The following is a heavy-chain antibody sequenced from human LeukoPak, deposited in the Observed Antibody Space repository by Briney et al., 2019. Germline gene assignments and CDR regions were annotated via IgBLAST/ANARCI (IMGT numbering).Heavy chain of an antibody. V-gene: IGHV1-2*02. D-gene: IGHD3-16*02. Sequence: GASVKVSCKASVYTFTGYYMHWVRQAPGQGLEWMGWINPNSGGTNYAQKFQGRVTMTRDTSISTAYMELSRLRSDDTAVYYCAKEAALRWGSYRNPEYYFDYWGQGTLVTVSS. CDR1: VYTFTGYY. J-gene: IGHJ4*02. CDR2: INPNSGGT. CDR3: AKEAALRWGSYRNPEYYFDY.